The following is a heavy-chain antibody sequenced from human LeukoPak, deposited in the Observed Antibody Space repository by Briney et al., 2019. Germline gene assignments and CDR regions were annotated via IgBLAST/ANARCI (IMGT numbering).Heavy chain of an antibody. J-gene: IGHJ3*02. D-gene: IGHD1-26*01. Sequence: PGGSLRLSCAASGFTFSSYAMSWVRQAPGKGLEWVSTISGSGGSPYYADSVKGRFTISRDSSKNTLYLQMNSLRAEDTAVYYCAKDGVGTIADAFDIWGQGTMVTVSS. V-gene: IGHV3-23*01. CDR1: GFTFSSYA. CDR3: AKDGVGTIADAFDI. CDR2: ISGSGGSP.